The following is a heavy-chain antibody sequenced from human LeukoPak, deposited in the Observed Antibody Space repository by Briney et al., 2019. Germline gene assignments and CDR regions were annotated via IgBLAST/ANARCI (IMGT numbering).Heavy chain of an antibody. Sequence: SETPSLTCTVSGGSISSGSYYWSWIRQPAGKGLEWIGRIYTSGSTNYNPSLKSRVTISVDTSKNQFSLKLSSVTAADTAVYYCARDIVVVPASSGARNWFDPWGQGTLVTVSS. CDR3: ARDIVVVPASSGARNWFDP. CDR2: IYTSGST. J-gene: IGHJ5*02. V-gene: IGHV4-61*02. CDR1: GGSISSGSYY. D-gene: IGHD2-2*01.